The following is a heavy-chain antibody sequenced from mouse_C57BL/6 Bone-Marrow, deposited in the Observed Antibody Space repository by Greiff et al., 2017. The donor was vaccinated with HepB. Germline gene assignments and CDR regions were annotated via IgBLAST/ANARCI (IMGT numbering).Heavy chain of an antibody. J-gene: IGHJ2*01. CDR1: GFNIKDDY. Sequence: EVQLQQSGAELVRPGASVKLSCTASGFNIKDDYMHWVKQRPEQGLEWIGWIDPENGDTEYASKFQGKATITADTSSNTAYLQLSSLTSEDTAVYYCTTSGSQNWGQGTTLTVSS. CDR2: IDPENGDT. D-gene: IGHD3-1*01. CDR3: TTSGSQN. V-gene: IGHV14-4*01.